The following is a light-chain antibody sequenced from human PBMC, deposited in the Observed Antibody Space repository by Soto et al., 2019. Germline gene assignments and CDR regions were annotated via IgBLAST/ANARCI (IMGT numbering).Light chain of an antibody. Sequence: EIVMTQSPATLSVSPGERATLSCRASQSVSSNLAWSQQKPGQAPRLLIYGASTRAAGIPASVSGRGSVTEFTLTFNCLQSEDFAVYYCQQYNNWLRTFGQGTKVDIK. CDR2: GAS. J-gene: IGKJ1*01. CDR1: QSVSSN. CDR3: QQYNNWLRT. V-gene: IGKV3-15*01.